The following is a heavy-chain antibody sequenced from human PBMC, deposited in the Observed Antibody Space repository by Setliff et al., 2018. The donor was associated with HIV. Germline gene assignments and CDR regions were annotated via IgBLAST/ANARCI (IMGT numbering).Heavy chain of an antibody. Sequence: SSETLSLTCTVAGGSISSHYWSWIRQPPGKGLEWIGYMHYSGFTNYNPSLKCRVTISIDTTKNQFSLQLSSVTAADTAFYYCARTYYDFWSGSYSYKWFDPWGQGTLVTVSS. CDR1: GGSISSHY. D-gene: IGHD3-3*01. CDR2: MHYSGFT. CDR3: ARTYYDFWSGSYSYKWFDP. J-gene: IGHJ5*02. V-gene: IGHV4-59*11.